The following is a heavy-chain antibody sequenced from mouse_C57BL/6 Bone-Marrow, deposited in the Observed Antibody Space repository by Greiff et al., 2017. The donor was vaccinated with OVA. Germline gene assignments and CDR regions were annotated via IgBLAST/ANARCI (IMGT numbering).Heavy chain of an antibody. CDR1: GYTFTSYW. J-gene: IGHJ4*01. CDR2: IHPGSGGT. V-gene: IGHV1-55*01. CDR3: ARWGDVGYAMDY. Sequence: QVQLQQPGAELVKPGASVKMSCKASGYTFTSYWITWVKQRPGQGLEWIGDIHPGSGGTNYNEKFKGQATLTVDTSSSTAYMQLSSLTSEDSAVDYFARWGDVGYAMDYWGQGTSVTVSS.